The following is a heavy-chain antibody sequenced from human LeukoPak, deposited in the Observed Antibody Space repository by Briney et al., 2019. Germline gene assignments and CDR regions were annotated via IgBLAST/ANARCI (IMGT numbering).Heavy chain of an antibody. CDR3: ARSDSSGGARGIQY. D-gene: IGHD3-22*01. J-gene: IGHJ1*01. V-gene: IGHV4-59*01. CDR1: GGSISTYY. Sequence: SETLSLTCTVSGGSISTYYWNWIRQPPGKGLEWIGYIYHSGSTNYNPSLQSRVTISVDTSKNQFSLNLNSVTAADTAVYYCARSDSSGGARGIQYWGQGTPVTVSS. CDR2: IYHSGST.